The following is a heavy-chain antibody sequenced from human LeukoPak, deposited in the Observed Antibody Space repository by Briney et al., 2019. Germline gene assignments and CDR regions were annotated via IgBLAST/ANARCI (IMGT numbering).Heavy chain of an antibody. CDR1: GGSFSGYY. CDR2: INHSGST. CDR3: ARQHGDMDY. J-gene: IGHJ4*02. Sequence: SETLSPTCAVYGGSFSGYYWSWIRQPPGKGLEWIGEINHSGSTNYNPSLKSRVAISVDTSKNQFSLKLSSVTAADTAVYYCARQHGDMDYWGQGTLVTVSS. D-gene: IGHD4-17*01. V-gene: IGHV4-34*01.